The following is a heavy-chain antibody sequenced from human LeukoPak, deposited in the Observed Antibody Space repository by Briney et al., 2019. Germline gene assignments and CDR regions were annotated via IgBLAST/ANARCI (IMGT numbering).Heavy chain of an antibody. CDR3: ATGHSYGYDY. D-gene: IGHD5-18*01. V-gene: IGHV3-74*01. Sequence: GGSLRLSCAASGLTFSDFWMTWVRQPPGKGLVWVALVKGDGRTTIYADSVKGRFTISRDNAKNTLYLQMNSLRADDSGVYHCATGHSYGYDYWGQGVLVTVSS. J-gene: IGHJ4*02. CDR2: VKGDGRTT. CDR1: GLTFSDFW.